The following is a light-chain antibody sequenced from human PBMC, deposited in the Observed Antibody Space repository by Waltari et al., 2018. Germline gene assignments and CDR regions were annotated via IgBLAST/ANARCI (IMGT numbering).Light chain of an antibody. Sequence: IVLTQSPATLSLSPGDRATLSCRASQSVGNSLSWYQQKPGQPPRLLIYNANTRATGIPARISGSGSGTDFSLTIGSLEPEDFAVYFCLQRSNWPPTFGGGTTVEIK. V-gene: IGKV3-11*01. CDR2: NAN. J-gene: IGKJ4*01. CDR1: QSVGNS. CDR3: LQRSNWPPT.